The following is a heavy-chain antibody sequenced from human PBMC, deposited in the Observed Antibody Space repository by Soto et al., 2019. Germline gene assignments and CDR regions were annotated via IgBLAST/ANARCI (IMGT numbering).Heavy chain of an antibody. Sequence: PSETLSLTCAVSAYSISSDYYWGWIRQPPGMGLEWIGTIYHSGSTYYNPSLKSRLTISVDTSKNQFSLKLTSVTAADTAVYYCARLRGRTYSHYYFDYWGRGTLVPVAS. CDR2: IYHSGST. CDR3: ARLRGRTYSHYYFDY. D-gene: IGHD3-10*01. J-gene: IGHJ4*01. CDR1: AYSISSDYY. V-gene: IGHV4-38-2*01.